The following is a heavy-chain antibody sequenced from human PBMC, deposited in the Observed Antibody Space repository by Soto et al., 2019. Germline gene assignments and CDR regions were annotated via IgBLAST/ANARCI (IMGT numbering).Heavy chain of an antibody. CDR3: AKDRYGDYGGIDY. V-gene: IGHV3-53*01. D-gene: IGHD4-17*01. Sequence: GSLRLSCAASGFTVSSNYMSWVRQAPGKGLEWVSVIYSGGSTYYADSVKGRFTISRDTSKNTLFLQMNSLRAEDTAVYYCAKDRYGDYGGIDYWGQGTMVTVSS. CDR1: GFTVSSNY. CDR2: IYSGGST. J-gene: IGHJ4*02.